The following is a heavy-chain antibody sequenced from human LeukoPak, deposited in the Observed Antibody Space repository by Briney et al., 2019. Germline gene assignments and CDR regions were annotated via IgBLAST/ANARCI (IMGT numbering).Heavy chain of an antibody. V-gene: IGHV1-2*02. CDR2: INPNSGGT. D-gene: IGHD1-7*01. J-gene: IGHJ6*02. CDR3: AAYNWNYDSYYYYGMDV. Sequence: ASVKVSCKASGYTFTGYYMHWGRQAPGQGLEWMGWINPNSGGTNYAQKFQGRVTMTRDTSISTAYMELSRLRSDDTAVYYCAAYNWNYDSYYYYGMDVWGQGTTVTVSS. CDR1: GYTFTGYY.